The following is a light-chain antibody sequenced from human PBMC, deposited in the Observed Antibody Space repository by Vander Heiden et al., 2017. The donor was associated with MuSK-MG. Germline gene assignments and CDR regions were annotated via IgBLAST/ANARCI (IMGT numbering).Light chain of an antibody. V-gene: IGKV1-12*02. J-gene: IGKJ1*01. CDR2: DGS. Sequence: DIQMTPSPSSVSTSVGDRVTITCRASQDISTWLGWYQQKPGIAPKLLIFDGSILQSGVPSRFSGSGSGTDFTLTISTLQPEDFATYYCQQANSLPWTFGQGTKVEIK. CDR3: QQANSLPWT. CDR1: QDISTW.